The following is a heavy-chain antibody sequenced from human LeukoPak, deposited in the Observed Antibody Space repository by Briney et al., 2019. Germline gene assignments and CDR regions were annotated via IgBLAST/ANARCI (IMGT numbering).Heavy chain of an antibody. V-gene: IGHV3-23*01. Sequence: GGSLRLSCAASGFTFSSYAMSWVRQAPGKGLEWVSAISGSGGSTYYADSVKGRFTISRDNSKNTLYLQMNSLRAEDTAVYYCAKVPYDFWSGYSLRPWGQGTLVTVSS. CDR3: AKVPYDFWSGYSLRP. CDR1: GFTFSSYA. J-gene: IGHJ5*02. CDR2: ISGSGGST. D-gene: IGHD3-3*01.